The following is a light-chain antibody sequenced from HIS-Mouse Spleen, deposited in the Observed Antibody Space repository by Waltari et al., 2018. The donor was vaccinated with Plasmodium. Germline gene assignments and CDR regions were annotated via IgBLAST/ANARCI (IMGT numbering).Light chain of an antibody. CDR3: QQSYSTWT. CDR1: TSISSY. CDR2: AAS. J-gene: IGKJ1*01. Sequence: DIQMTQSPSSLSASVGDRVTITCRASTSISSYLNWYQQKPGKAPKLLIYAASSLQSGVPSRFSGSGYGTDFTLTISSLQPEDFATYYCQQSYSTWTFGQGTKVEIK. V-gene: IGKV1-39*01.